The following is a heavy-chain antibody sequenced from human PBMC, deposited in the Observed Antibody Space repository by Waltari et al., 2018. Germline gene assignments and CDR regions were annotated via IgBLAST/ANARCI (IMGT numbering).Heavy chain of an antibody. CDR2: IYYSGST. V-gene: IGHV4-39*01. CDR3: ARHCSSSSCYRD. Sequence: QLQLQESGPGLVKPSETLSLSCTVSGGSISSSSYYWGWIRQPPGKGLEWIGSIYYSGSTYYNPSLKSRVTRSGDTSKNQFSLKLSSVTAADTAVYYCARHCSSSSCYRDWGQGTLVTVSS. J-gene: IGHJ4*02. CDR1: GGSISSSSYY. D-gene: IGHD2-2*02.